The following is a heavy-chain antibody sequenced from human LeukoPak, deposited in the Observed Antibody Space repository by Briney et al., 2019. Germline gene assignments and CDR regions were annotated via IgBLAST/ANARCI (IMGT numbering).Heavy chain of an antibody. D-gene: IGHD3-10*01. CDR3: ARDRLSMVRGVTRAFDI. Sequence: GASVKVSCKASGGTFSSYAISWVRQAPGQGLEWMGGIIPIFGTANYAQKFQGRVTITADESTSTAYMELSSLRSEDTAVYYCARDRLSMVRGVTRAFDIWGQGTMVTVSS. V-gene: IGHV1-69*13. CDR2: IIPIFGTA. CDR1: GGTFSSYA. J-gene: IGHJ3*02.